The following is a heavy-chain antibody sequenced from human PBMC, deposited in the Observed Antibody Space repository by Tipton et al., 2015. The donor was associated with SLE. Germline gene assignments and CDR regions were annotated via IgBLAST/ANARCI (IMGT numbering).Heavy chain of an antibody. J-gene: IGHJ4*02. CDR1: GYTFTGYY. Sequence: QVQLVQSGAEVKKPGASVKVSCKASGYTFTGYYMHWVRQAPGQGLEWMGWINPNSGGTNYAQKFQGWVTMTRDTSISTAYMELSRLRSDDTAVYYCARGGGWYYYDSSGYPDYWGQGTLVTVSS. D-gene: IGHD3-22*01. CDR3: ARGGGWYYYDSSGYPDY. CDR2: INPNSGGT. V-gene: IGHV1-2*04.